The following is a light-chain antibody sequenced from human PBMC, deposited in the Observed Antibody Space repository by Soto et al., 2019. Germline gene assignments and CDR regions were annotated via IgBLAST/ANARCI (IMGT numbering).Light chain of an antibody. J-gene: IGKJ1*01. CDR3: QQSYSTPRT. Sequence: DIQMTQSPSSLSASVRDSVTITCRASQSISSYLNWYQQKPGKAPKLLIYAASSLQSGVPSRFSGRGSGTDFTLTVSSLQPEEFATYFCQQSYSTPRTVGQGTKVEVK. V-gene: IGKV1-39*01. CDR2: AAS. CDR1: QSISSY.